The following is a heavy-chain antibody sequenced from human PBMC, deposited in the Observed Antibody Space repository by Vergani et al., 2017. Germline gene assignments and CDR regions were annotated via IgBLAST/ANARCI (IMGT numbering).Heavy chain of an antibody. CDR1: GGSISSGGYY. J-gene: IGHJ4*02. CDR3: ATESTTSPLYFDY. V-gene: IGHV4-61*02. CDR2: IYTSEST. Sequence: QVQLQESGPGLVKPSQTLSLTCTVSGGSISSGGYYWSWIRQPAGKGLEWIGRIYTSESTDYNPSLKSRVTISVDTSKNQFSLRLSSVTAADTAVYYCATESTTSPLYFDYWGQGTLVTVSS. D-gene: IGHD1-14*01.